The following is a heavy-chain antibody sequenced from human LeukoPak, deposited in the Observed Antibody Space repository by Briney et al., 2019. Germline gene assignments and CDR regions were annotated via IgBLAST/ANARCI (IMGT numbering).Heavy chain of an antibody. Sequence: PSETLSLTCTVSGGSISSSSYYWGWIRQPPGKGLEWIGEINHSGSTNYNPSLKSRVTISVDTSKNQFSLKLSSVTAADTAVFYCAREWDSSWYYLWGQGTLVTVSS. V-gene: IGHV4-39*07. D-gene: IGHD6-13*01. CDR1: GGSISSSSYY. CDR3: AREWDSSWYYL. J-gene: IGHJ4*02. CDR2: INHSGST.